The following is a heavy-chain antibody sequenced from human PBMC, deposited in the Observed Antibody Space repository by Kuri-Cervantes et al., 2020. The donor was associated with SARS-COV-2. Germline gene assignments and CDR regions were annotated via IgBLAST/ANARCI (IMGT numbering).Heavy chain of an antibody. J-gene: IGHJ4*02. CDR1: GGSISSSSYY. D-gene: IGHD1-26*01. Sequence: SETLSLTCTVSGGSISSSSYYWGWIRQPPGKGLEWIGSIYYSGSTYYNPSLKSRVTISVDTSKNQFSLKLSSVTAADTAVYYCARTPRSNSMMPLSPDVCWGQGTLVTVSS. CDR3: ARTPRSNSMMPLSPDVC. V-gene: IGHV4-39*07. CDR2: IYYSGST.